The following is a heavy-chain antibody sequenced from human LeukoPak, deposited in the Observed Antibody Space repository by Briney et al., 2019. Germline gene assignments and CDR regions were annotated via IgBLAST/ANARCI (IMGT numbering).Heavy chain of an antibody. CDR3: AKGTEELLWFGELLFGYNNPDGSDY. V-gene: IGHV3-30*02. J-gene: IGHJ4*02. CDR2: IRYDGSKK. CDR1: GFTFRSYG. Sequence: PGGSLRLSCAASGFTFRSYGMHWVRQAPGKGLEWVTFIRYDGSKKYYADSVKGRFTISRDNSKNTLYLQMNSLRAEDTAVYYCAKGTEELLWFGELLFGYNNPDGSDYWGQGTLVTVSS. D-gene: IGHD3-10*01.